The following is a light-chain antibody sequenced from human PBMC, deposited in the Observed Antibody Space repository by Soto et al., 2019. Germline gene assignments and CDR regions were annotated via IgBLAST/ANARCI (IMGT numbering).Light chain of an antibody. CDR1: QSVSSN. CDR3: HQYYKWPLT. J-gene: IGKJ4*01. Sequence: IVLTQSPATLSLSPGERATLSCRASQSVSSNLAWYQQKPGQTPRLLIYDASTRATDIPARFSGSGSGTDFTLTISSLLSEDFAVYYCHQYYKWPLTFGGGTKVDIK. V-gene: IGKV3-15*01. CDR2: DAS.